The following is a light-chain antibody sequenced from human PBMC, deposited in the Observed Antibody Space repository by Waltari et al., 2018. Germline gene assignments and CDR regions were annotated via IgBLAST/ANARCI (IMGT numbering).Light chain of an antibody. V-gene: IGKV3-11*01. J-gene: IGKJ2*01. CDR3: QQRSNWPPYT. CDR1: QSVSIY. CDR2: EAS. Sequence: VLTQSPATLSLSPGETATLSCRASQSVSIYLAWYQQKPGQAPRLLIPEASNRVTGTPARFSGSGSGTDFTLTISSLEPEDFAVYYCQQRSNWPPYTFGQGTKLEI.